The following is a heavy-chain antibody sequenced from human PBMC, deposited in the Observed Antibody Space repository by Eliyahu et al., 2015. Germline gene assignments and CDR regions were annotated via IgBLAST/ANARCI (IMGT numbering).Heavy chain of an antibody. J-gene: IGHJ3*02. V-gene: IGHV4-31*03. CDR1: GGSISSGGYY. CDR2: IYFSGGT. D-gene: IGHD3-16*01. Sequence: QVQLQESGPGLVKPSQTLSLTCTVSGGSISSGGYYWSWIRQHPGKGLEWVGDIYFSGGTYYNPSLKSRVTISVDTSKNQFSLKLSSVTAADTAVYYCARDLRRAHAFDIWGQGTMVTVSS. CDR3: ARDLRRAHAFDI.